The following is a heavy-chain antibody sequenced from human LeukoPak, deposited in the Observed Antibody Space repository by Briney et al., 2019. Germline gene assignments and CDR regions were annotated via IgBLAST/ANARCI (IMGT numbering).Heavy chain of an antibody. CDR3: AKGSSRYFDC. CDR1: GFTFSNYP. CDR2: ISGSGGAT. J-gene: IGHJ4*02. V-gene: IGHV3-23*01. Sequence: GGSLRLSCAASGFTFSNYPMSWVRQAPGKGLEWVSSISGSGGATYYVDSVKGRFTMSRDNAKNTLYLKMNSLRAEDTAIYYCAKGSSRYFDCWGQGTLVTVSS.